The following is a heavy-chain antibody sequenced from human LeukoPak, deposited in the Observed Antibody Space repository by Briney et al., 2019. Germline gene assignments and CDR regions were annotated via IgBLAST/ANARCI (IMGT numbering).Heavy chain of an antibody. CDR3: ARDGDSVMAEFDY. V-gene: IGHV1-2*02. D-gene: IGHD5-18*01. J-gene: IGHJ4*02. CDR2: IYPNNGGT. CDR1: GYTFTDYH. Sequence: ASVKVSCKASGYTFTDYHLYWVRQAPGQGGEWMGWIYPNNGGTNYAQKVQGRVTMTRDPSLSTAYMELSRLRSDDTAVYYCARDGDSVMAEFDYWGQGTLVTVSS.